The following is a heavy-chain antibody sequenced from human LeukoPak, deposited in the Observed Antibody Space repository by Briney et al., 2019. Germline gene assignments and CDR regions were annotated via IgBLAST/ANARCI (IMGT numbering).Heavy chain of an antibody. Sequence: PGGSLRLSCAASGFAFSSYWMSWVRQAPGKGLEWVANVNQAGSDKYYMDSVNGRFTISRGNAENSLYLQMNSLRAEDTAVYFCARGVFATGWYPDNFDYWGQGTLVTVSS. CDR1: GFAFSSYW. CDR3: ARGVFATGWYPDNFDY. V-gene: IGHV3-7*01. CDR2: VNQAGSDK. J-gene: IGHJ4*02. D-gene: IGHD6-19*01.